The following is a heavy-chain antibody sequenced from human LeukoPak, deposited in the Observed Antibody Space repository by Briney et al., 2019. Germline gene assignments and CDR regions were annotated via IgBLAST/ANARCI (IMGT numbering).Heavy chain of an antibody. CDR3: ARGSGYSYGYSFDY. CDR2: IYHSGST. D-gene: IGHD5-18*01. V-gene: IGHV4-30-2*01. CDR1: GGSISSGGYS. J-gene: IGHJ4*02. Sequence: SQTLSLTCAVSGGSISSGGYSWSWIRQPPGRGLEWIGYIYHSGSTYYNPALKSRVTISVDRSKNQFSLKLSSMTAADTAVYYCARGSGYSYGYSFDYWGQGTLVTVSS.